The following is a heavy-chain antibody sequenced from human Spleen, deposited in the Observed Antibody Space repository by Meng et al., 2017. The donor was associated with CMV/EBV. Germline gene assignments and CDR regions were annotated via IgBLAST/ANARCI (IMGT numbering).Heavy chain of an antibody. V-gene: IGHV3-23*01. CDR3: AKDSSTRWSGPD. CDR2: ISGSAGST. CDR1: GFAFSSYA. Sequence: GESLKISCAASGFAFSSYAMNWVRQPPGKGLEWVAGISGSAGSTYYADSVKGQFTISRDNSKNTLYLQMNSLRPEDTAVYFCAKDSSTRWSGPDWGQGTLVTVSS. D-gene: IGHD3-10*01. J-gene: IGHJ4*02.